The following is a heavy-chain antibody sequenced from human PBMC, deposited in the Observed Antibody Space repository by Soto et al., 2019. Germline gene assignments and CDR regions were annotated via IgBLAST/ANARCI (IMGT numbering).Heavy chain of an antibody. CDR2: IYYSGST. J-gene: IGHJ5*02. Sequence: PSETLSLTCTVSGGSISSGGYYWSWIRQHPGKGLEWIGYIYYSGSTYYNPSLKSRVTIPVDTSKNQFSLKLSSVTAADTAVYYCARVFRIAAAGTGADWFDPWGQGTLVTVSS. V-gene: IGHV4-31*03. CDR1: GGSISSGGYY. CDR3: ARVFRIAAAGTGADWFDP. D-gene: IGHD6-13*01.